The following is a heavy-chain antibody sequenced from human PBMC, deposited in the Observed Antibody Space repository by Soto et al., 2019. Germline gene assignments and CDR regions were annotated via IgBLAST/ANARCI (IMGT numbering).Heavy chain of an antibody. D-gene: IGHD1-26*01. Sequence: GGSLGLSFAASGFTFSSYAMHWVRQAPGKGLEWVAVISYDGSNKYYADSVKGRFTISRDNSKNTLYLQMNSLRAEDTAVYYCARDLRELSGYFDYWGQGTLVTVSS. CDR2: ISYDGSNK. CDR3: ARDLRELSGYFDY. CDR1: GFTFSSYA. V-gene: IGHV3-30-3*01. J-gene: IGHJ4*02.